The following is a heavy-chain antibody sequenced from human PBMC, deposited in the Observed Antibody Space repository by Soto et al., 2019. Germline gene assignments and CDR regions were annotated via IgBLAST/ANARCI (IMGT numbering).Heavy chain of an antibody. CDR1: GGSMRSSDYY. V-gene: IGHV4-39*01. Sequence: QVQLQESGPGLVKPSETLSLICSVSGGSMRSSDYYWGWIRQPPNKGLEWIGSMRYSGSTFYNPSLKSQVTISVDTSKNQFSLKLTSVTAADTAVYYCARPGDSSSWYWFDPWGQGTLVTVSS. J-gene: IGHJ5*02. CDR3: ARPGDSSSWYWFDP. D-gene: IGHD6-13*01. CDR2: MRYSGST.